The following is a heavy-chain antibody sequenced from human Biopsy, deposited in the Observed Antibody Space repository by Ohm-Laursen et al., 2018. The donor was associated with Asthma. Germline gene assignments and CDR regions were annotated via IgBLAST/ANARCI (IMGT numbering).Heavy chain of an antibody. Sequence: SEKASCKASGYTFNSAGITWVRQAPGQGLEWMGWISVYNGNTKVAQKLQDRVTMITDTSTSTAYMELRSLRSDDTAVYFCARAADYSHYYGIDVWGRGTTVTVS. J-gene: IGHJ6*02. CDR3: ARAADYSHYYGIDV. CDR2: ISVYNGNT. CDR1: GYTFNSAG. V-gene: IGHV1-18*01. D-gene: IGHD3-10*01.